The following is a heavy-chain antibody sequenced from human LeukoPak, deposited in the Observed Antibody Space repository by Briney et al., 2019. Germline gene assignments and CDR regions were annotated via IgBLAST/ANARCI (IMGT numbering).Heavy chain of an antibody. CDR2: IYYSGSN. V-gene: IGHV4-59*04. CDR3: ARYLPYGGNSNFDC. Sequence: SETLSLTCTVSGGSLSRYYWSWIRQPPGKGLEWVGYIYYSGSNYYNPSLKSRVTISVDTSKNQFSLKLSSVTAADTAVYYCARYLPYGGNSNFDCWGQGTLVTVSS. CDR1: GGSLSRYY. J-gene: IGHJ4*02. D-gene: IGHD4-23*01.